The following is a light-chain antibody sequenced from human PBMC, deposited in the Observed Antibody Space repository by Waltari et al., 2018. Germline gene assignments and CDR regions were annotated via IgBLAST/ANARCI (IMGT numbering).Light chain of an antibody. CDR2: GAS. Sequence: VLTQSPGTLSLSPGERATLSCRASQSLTKRYLAWYQQKPGQAPRLLIYGASSRAAGSPDRCSGSGSGTDFTLTISRLEPEDFAVYDCQQYGSSVLYTFGQGTKLEIK. CDR1: QSLTKRY. J-gene: IGKJ2*01. CDR3: QQYGSSVLYT. V-gene: IGKV3-20*01.